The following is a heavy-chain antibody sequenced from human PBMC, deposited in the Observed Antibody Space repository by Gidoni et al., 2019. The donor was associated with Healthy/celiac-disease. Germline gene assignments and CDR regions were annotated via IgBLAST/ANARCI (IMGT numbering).Heavy chain of an antibody. CDR2: ISWNSGSI. J-gene: IGHJ5*02. Sequence: EVQLVESGGGLVQPGRSLRLSCAASGFTFDDYAMHWFRQAPGKGLEWVSGISWNSGSIGYADSVKGRFTISRDNAKNSLYLQMNSLRAEDTALYYCAKTYTPDGYCSSTSCLEDWFDPWGQGTLVTVSS. V-gene: IGHV3-9*01. CDR1: GFTFDDYA. CDR3: AKTYTPDGYCSSTSCLEDWFDP. D-gene: IGHD2-2*01.